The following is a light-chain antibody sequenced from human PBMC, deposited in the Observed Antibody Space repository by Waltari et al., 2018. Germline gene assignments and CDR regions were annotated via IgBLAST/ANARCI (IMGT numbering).Light chain of an antibody. Sequence: EIVLTQSPATLSLSPGERATLSCRASQSVSSYLAWYQQKPGQAPRLLIYDASNRATGIPARFSGSGSLTDFTLTISSLEPEDFAVYYCQQRSNWPLYTFGQGTKLEIK. CDR2: DAS. CDR3: QQRSNWPLYT. J-gene: IGKJ2*01. V-gene: IGKV3-11*01. CDR1: QSVSSY.